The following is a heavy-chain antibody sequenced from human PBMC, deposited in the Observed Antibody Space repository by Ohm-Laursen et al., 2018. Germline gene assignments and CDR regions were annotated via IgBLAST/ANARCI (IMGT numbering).Heavy chain of an antibody. V-gene: IGHV2-5*01. Sequence: PTQTLTLTCTFSGFSLSTSGVGVGWIRQPPGKALEWLALIYWNDDKRYSPSLKSRLTITKDTSKNQVVLTMTNMDPVDTATYYCAQKIDGMDVWGQGTTVTVSS. CDR3: AQKIDGMDV. CDR2: IYWNDDK. CDR1: GFSLSTSGVG. J-gene: IGHJ6*02.